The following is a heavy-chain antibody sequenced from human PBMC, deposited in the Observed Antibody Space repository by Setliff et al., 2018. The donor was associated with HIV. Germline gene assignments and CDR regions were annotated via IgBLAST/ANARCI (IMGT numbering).Heavy chain of an antibody. Sequence: SETLSLTCAVYGGSFNNYYWSWIRQPPGKGLEWIGEINHSGSTSYIPSLKSRVTISVDTSKNQFSLKLNSITAADTAIYFCARVRDPNWNYDMDVWGQGTTVTVSS. V-gene: IGHV4-34*01. CDR1: GGSFNNYY. D-gene: IGHD1-1*01. J-gene: IGHJ6*03. CDR2: INHSGST. CDR3: ARVRDPNWNYDMDV.